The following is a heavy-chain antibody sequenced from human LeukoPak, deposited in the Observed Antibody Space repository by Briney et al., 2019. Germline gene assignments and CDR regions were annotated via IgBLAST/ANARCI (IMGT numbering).Heavy chain of an antibody. CDR1: GYTFTGYY. V-gene: IGHV1-2*02. CDR3: ARGPRRVPAAILAFDY. CDR2: INPNSGGT. Sequence: ASVKVSCKASGYTFTGYYMHWVRQAPGQGLEWMGWINPNSGGTNYAQKFQGRATMTRDTSISTAYMELSRLRSDDTAVYYCARGPRRVPAAILAFDYWGQGTLVTVSS. D-gene: IGHD2-2*02. J-gene: IGHJ4*02.